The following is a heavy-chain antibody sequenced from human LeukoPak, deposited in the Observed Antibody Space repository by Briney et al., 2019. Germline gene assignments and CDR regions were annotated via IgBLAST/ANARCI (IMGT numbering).Heavy chain of an antibody. CDR1: GYTFSNYG. V-gene: IGHV1-18*01. CDR2: ISAYNGKP. Sequence: ASVKVSCKASGYTFSNYGINWLRQAPGQGLEWMGWISAYNGKPKYGQKFQGRLTMTTDTSTTTAYMELRSLRSNDTAVYFCARDNAGGEFIAGQLDPWGQGTLVTVAS. CDR3: ARDNAGGEFIAGQLDP. J-gene: IGHJ5*02. D-gene: IGHD3-16*01.